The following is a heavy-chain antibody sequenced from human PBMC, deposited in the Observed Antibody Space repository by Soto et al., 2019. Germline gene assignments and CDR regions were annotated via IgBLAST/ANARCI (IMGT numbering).Heavy chain of an antibody. CDR2: INSDGSST. V-gene: IGHV3-74*01. CDR1: GFTFGSYW. D-gene: IGHD6-13*01. J-gene: IGHJ4*02. CDR3: ARGATSGSLDY. Sequence: EVQLVESGGGLVQPGGSLRLSCAASGFTFGSYWMHWVRQAPGKGLVWVSRINSDGSSTSYADSVKGRFTISRDNAKNALYLQMNSLRAEDKAVYYCARGATSGSLDYWGQGTLVTVSS.